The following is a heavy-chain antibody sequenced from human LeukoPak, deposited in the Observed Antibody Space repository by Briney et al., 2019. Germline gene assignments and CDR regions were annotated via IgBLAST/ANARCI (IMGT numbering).Heavy chain of an antibody. J-gene: IGHJ4*02. D-gene: IGHD5-12*01. Sequence: GRSLRLSCAASGFTFSSYSMNWVRQAPGKGLEWVSYISSSSSTIYYADSVKGRFTISRDNAKNSLYLQMNSLRAEDTAVYYCARGDIVATLGLYYFDYWGQGTLVTVSS. CDR3: ARGDIVATLGLYYFDY. CDR2: ISSSSSTI. CDR1: GFTFSSYS. V-gene: IGHV3-48*04.